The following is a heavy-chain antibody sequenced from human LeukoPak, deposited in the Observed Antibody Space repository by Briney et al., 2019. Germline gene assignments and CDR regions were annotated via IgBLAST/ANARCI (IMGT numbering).Heavy chain of an antibody. J-gene: IGHJ6*02. CDR1: GGSFSGYY. V-gene: IGHV4-34*01. CDR3: ARVVYDSSSWALGMDV. Sequence: PSETLSLTCAVYGGSFSGYYWSWIRQPPGKGLEWIGEINHSGSTNYNPSLKSRVTISVDTSKNQFSLKLSSVTAADTAVYYCARVVYDSSSWALGMDVWGQGTTVTVSS. CDR2: INHSGST. D-gene: IGHD6-13*01.